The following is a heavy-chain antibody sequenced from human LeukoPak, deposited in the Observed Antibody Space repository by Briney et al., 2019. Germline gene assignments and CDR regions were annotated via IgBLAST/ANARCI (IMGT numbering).Heavy chain of an antibody. J-gene: IGHJ3*02. V-gene: IGHV3-23*01. CDR3: ELYYYDRYDAFDI. CDR1: GFTFSSYA. D-gene: IGHD3-22*01. CDR2: ISGSGGST. Sequence: PGGSLRLSCAASGFTFSSYAMSWVRQAPGKGLEWASAISGSGGSTYYADSVKGRFTISRDNSKNTLYLQMNSLRAEDTAVYYCELYYYDRYDAFDIWGQGTMVTVSS.